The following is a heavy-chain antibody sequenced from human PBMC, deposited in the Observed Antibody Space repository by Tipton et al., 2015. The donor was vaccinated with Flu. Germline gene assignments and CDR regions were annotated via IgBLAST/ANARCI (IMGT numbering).Heavy chain of an antibody. CDR2: INPKSGGI. V-gene: IGHV1-2*02. D-gene: IGHD3-16*01. CDR3: TRDWGVVATDFYFDY. J-gene: IGHJ4*02. CDR1: GYTFIGYY. Sequence: QLVQSGAEVKKPGASVRVPCKASGYTFIGYYIHWVRQAPGRGPEWMGWINPKSGGINYAQKFQGRVTMTRDTSISTAYMELSRLRFDDTAVYYCTRDWGVVATDFYFDYWGQGALVTVSS.